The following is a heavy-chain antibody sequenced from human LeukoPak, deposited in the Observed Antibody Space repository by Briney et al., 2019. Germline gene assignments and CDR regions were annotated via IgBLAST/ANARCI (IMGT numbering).Heavy chain of an antibody. CDR1: GYTLTELS. J-gene: IGHJ5*02. D-gene: IGHD6-25*01. CDR3: VRFAAGPDPYYH. CDR2: FDPEDGDT. Sequence: VASVNVSFKVSGYTLTELSMHWVRQAPGKGREGMGGFDPEDGDTIYAQKFQGRVAMTEDASTDTAYMELNNLGSEDTAVYYCVRFAAGPDPYYHWGQGTLVTVSS. V-gene: IGHV1-24*01.